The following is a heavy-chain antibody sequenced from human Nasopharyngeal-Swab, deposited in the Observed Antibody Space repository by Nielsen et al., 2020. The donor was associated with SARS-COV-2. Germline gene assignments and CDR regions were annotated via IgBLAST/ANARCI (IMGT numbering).Heavy chain of an antibody. D-gene: IGHD3-10*01. J-gene: IGHJ3*02. CDR2: ISYDGSNK. CDR1: GFTFSSYA. Sequence: GGSLRLSCAASGFTFSSYAMHWVRQAPGKGLEWVAVISYDGSNKYYADSVKGRFTISRDNSKNTLYLQMNSLRVEDTAVYYCAKPGDAFDIWGQGTMVTVSS. CDR3: AKPGDAFDI. V-gene: IGHV3-30-3*02.